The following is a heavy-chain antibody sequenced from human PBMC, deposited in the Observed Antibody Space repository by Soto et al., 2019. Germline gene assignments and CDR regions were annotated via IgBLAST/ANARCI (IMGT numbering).Heavy chain of an antibody. J-gene: IGHJ4*02. CDR1: GYTFTSYG. CDR2: ISAHNGNT. V-gene: IGHV1-18*01. D-gene: IGHD1-1*01. Sequence: QVHLVQSGAEVKKPGASVKVSCKASGYTFTSYGITWGRQAPGQGLERMGWISAHNGNTDYAQKLQGRVIVTRDTSTSTACMELRGLISDDTAVYYCARGRYGDYWGQGALVTVSS. CDR3: ARGRYGDY.